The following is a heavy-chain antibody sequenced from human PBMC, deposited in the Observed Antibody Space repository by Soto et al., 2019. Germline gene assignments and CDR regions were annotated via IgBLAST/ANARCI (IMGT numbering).Heavy chain of an antibody. Sequence: EVQLVESGGGLVKPGGSLRLSCAASGFTFSNAWMNWVRQAPGKGLEWVGRIKSKTDGGTTDYAAPVKGRFTISRDDSKNTLYLQMNSLKTEDTAVYYCTTTGNCGGDCYLYYYYYGMDVWGQGTTVTVSS. CDR3: TTTGNCGGDCYLYYYYYGMDV. V-gene: IGHV3-15*07. J-gene: IGHJ6*02. D-gene: IGHD2-21*02. CDR2: IKSKTDGGTT. CDR1: GFTFSNAW.